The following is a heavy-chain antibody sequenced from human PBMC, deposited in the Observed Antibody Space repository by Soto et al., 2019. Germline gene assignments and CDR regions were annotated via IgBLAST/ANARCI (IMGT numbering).Heavy chain of an antibody. V-gene: IGHV1-8*01. D-gene: IGHD5-18*01. Sequence: GASVKVSCKASGYTFTSYDINWVRQATGQGLEWMGWMNPNSGNTGYAQKFQGRVTMTRNTSISTAYMGLSSLRSEDTAVYYCARGLTGSFVYSYGFYFDYWGQGTLVTVSS. J-gene: IGHJ4*02. CDR1: GYTFTSYD. CDR3: ARGLTGSFVYSYGFYFDY. CDR2: MNPNSGNT.